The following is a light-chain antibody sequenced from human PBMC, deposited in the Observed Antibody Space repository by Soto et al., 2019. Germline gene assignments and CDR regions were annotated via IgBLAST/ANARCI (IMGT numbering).Light chain of an antibody. J-gene: IGLJ6*01. CDR3: GTWDSSLSAHV. Sequence: QSVLTQPPSVSAAPGQKVTISCSGSSSNIGNNYVSWYQQLPGTAPKLLIYDNNKRPSGIPDRFSGSKSGTSATLGITGLQTGDEADYNCGTWDSSLSAHVFGSGTQLTVL. CDR1: SSNIGNNY. V-gene: IGLV1-51*01. CDR2: DNN.